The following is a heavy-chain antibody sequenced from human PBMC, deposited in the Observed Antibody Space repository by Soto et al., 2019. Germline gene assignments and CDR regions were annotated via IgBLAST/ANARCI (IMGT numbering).Heavy chain of an antibody. Sequence: SETLSLTCAVYGGSFSGYYWSWIRQPPGKGLEWIGEINHSGSTNYNPSLKSQVTISVVTSKNQFSLKLGSVTAADTAVYYCARDKGYGSGSYYNDYYFDYWGQGTLVTVSS. V-gene: IGHV4-34*01. D-gene: IGHD3-10*01. J-gene: IGHJ4*02. CDR1: GGSFSGYY. CDR2: INHSGST. CDR3: ARDKGYGSGSYYNDYYFDY.